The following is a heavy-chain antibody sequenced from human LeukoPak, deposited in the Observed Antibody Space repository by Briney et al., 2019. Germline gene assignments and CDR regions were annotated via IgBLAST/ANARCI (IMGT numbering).Heavy chain of an antibody. CDR2: ISWDGGST. V-gene: IGHV3-43*01. CDR3: ARGGGLDV. CDR1: GFTFDDYT. Sequence: GGSLRLSCAASGFTFDDYTMHWVRQAPGKGLEWVSLISWDGGSTYYADSVKGRFTISRDNAKNSLYLQMSNLRAEDTAVYFCARGGGLDVWGQGATVTVSS. D-gene: IGHD3-16*01. J-gene: IGHJ6*02.